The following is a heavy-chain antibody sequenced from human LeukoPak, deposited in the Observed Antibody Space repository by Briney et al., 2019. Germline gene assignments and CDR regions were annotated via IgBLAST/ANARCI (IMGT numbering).Heavy chain of an antibody. CDR3: ARVQQGYYDSSGYRAFDI. V-gene: IGHV3-9*01. Sequence: PGGSLRLSCAASGFTFDDYAMHWVRQAPGKGLEWVSGISWNSGSTSYADSVKGRFTISRDNAKNTLYLQMNSLRAEDTAVYYCARVQQGYYDSSGYRAFDIWGQGTMVTVSS. J-gene: IGHJ3*02. D-gene: IGHD3-22*01. CDR1: GFTFDDYA. CDR2: ISWNSGST.